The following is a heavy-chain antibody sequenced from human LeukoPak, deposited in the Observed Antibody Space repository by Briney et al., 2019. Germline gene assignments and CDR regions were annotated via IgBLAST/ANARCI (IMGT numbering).Heavy chain of an antibody. Sequence: ASVKVSCKASGYTFTGYYMHWVRQAPGQGLEWMGRINPTSGGTNYAQKFQGRVTMTRDTSISTAYMELSRLRSDDTAVYYCARAGDYDFWSGYYTYWFDPWGQGTLVTVSS. CDR2: INPTSGGT. J-gene: IGHJ5*02. CDR3: ARAGDYDFWSGYYTYWFDP. CDR1: GYTFTGYY. D-gene: IGHD3-3*01. V-gene: IGHV1-2*06.